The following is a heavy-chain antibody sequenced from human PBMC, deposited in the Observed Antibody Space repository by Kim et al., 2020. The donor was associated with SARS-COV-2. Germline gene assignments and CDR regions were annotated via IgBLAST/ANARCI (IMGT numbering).Heavy chain of an antibody. CDR1: GGSISSYY. J-gene: IGHJ4*02. D-gene: IGHD3-10*01. CDR3: ARVRWFGLDYYFDY. Sequence: SETLSLTCTVSGGSISSYYWSWIRQPPGKGLEWIGYIYYSGSTNYNPSLKSRVTISVDTSKNQFSLKLSSVTAVDTAVYYYARVRWFGLDYYFDYWGQGT. CDR2: IYYSGST. V-gene: IGHV4-59*01.